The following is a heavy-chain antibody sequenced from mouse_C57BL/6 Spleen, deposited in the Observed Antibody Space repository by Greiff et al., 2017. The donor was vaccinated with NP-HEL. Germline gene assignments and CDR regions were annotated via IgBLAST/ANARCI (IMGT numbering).Heavy chain of an antibody. D-gene: IGHD1-1*01. CDR1: GYTFTSYG. Sequence: QVQLQQSGAELARPGASVKLSCKASGYTFTSYGISWVKQRTGQGLEWIGEIYPRSGNTYYNEKFKGKATLTADKSSSTAYMELRSLTSEDSAVYFCARDYYGSSYDYYAMDYWGQGTSVTVSS. J-gene: IGHJ4*01. CDR3: ARDYYGSSYDYYAMDY. CDR2: IYPRSGNT. V-gene: IGHV1-81*01.